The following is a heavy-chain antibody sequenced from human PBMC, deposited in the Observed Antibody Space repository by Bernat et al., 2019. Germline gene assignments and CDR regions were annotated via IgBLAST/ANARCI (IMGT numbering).Heavy chain of an antibody. CDR3: AKGYSSSWFSEAVFDY. CDR1: GFTFSDYY. V-gene: IGHV3-11*05. Sequence: QVQLVESGGGLVKPGGSLRLSCAASGFTFSDYYMSWIRQAPGKGLDWVSYISSSSSYTNYADSVKGRFTISRDNAKNSLYLQMNSLRAEDTAVYYCAKGYSSSWFSEAVFDYWGQGTLVTVSS. CDR2: ISSSSSYT. J-gene: IGHJ4*02. D-gene: IGHD6-13*01.